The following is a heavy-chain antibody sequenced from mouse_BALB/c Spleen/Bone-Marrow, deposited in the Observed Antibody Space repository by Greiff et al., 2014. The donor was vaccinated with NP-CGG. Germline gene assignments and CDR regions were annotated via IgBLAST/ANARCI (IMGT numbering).Heavy chain of an antibody. V-gene: IGHV1-69*02. Sequence: QVQLQQSGAEVVKPGASVKVSCKASGYTFTNYRMQWVKQRPGQGLEWIGEIEPSDSYTNYNQDFKGKATLTVDKSSSTAYMQLSSLTSEDSAVYYCARGRTTVVSDYWGQGTSLTVSS. D-gene: IGHD1-1*01. J-gene: IGHJ2*02. CDR3: ARGRTTVVSDY. CDR2: IEPSDSYT. CDR1: GYTFTNYR.